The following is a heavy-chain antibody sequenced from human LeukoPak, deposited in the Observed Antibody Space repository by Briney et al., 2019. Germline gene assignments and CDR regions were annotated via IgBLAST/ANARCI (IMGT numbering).Heavy chain of an antibody. J-gene: IGHJ4*02. CDR1: GYTFTSYA. CDR2: INAGNGIT. CDR3: AREWEYYFDY. Sequence: ASVKVSCKASGYTFTSYAMHWVRQAPGQRLEWMGWINAGNGITKYSQKFQGRVTITRDTSASTAYMELSSLRSEGTAVYYCAREWEYYFDYWGQGTLVTVSS. V-gene: IGHV1-3*01. D-gene: IGHD1-26*01.